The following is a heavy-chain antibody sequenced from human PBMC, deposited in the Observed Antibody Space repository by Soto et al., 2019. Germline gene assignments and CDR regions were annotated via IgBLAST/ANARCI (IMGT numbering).Heavy chain of an antibody. Sequence: PGGSLRLSCVASGFTFSSYWMHWVRQAPGKGLVWVSRINSDGRSTTYADSVKGRFTISRDNAKNTPYLQMNSLRAEDAAVYYCARGTRDWDGIDYWGQGSLVTVSS. CDR1: GFTFSSYW. V-gene: IGHV3-74*03. D-gene: IGHD2-2*01. J-gene: IGHJ4*02. CDR3: ARGTRDWDGIDY. CDR2: INSDGRST.